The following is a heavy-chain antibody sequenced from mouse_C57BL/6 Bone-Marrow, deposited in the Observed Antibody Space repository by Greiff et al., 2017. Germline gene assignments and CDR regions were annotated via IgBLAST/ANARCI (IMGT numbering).Heavy chain of an antibody. V-gene: IGHV3-6*01. Sequence: EVKLVESGPGLVKPSQSLSLSCSFTGYSITSGYYCNWIRQFPGNNLEWMGYISYDGSNNYNPSVKNRISFTRDTSKNQFFLKLNSVTTVGTATYCCARGAGFYGYVFAYWGQETLVTVST. CDR3: ARGAGFYGYVFAY. J-gene: IGHJ3*01. CDR2: ISYDGSN. CDR1: GYSITSGYY. D-gene: IGHD2-2*01.